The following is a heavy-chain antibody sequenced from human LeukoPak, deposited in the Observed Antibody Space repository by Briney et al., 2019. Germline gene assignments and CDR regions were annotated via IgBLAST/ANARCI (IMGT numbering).Heavy chain of an antibody. J-gene: IGHJ4*02. V-gene: IGHV4-39*07. CDR1: GGSISSSSYY. CDR2: IYYSGST. D-gene: IGHD6-6*01. Sequence: PSETLSLTCTVSGGSISSSSYYWGWIRQPPGKGLEWIGSIYYSGSTNYNPSLKSRVTISVDTSKNQFSLKLSSVTAADTAVYYCARGGVAARPADYWGQGTLVTVSS. CDR3: ARGGVAARPADY.